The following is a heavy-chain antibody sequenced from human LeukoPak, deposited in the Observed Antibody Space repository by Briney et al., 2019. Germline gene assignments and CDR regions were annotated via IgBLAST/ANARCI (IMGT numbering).Heavy chain of an antibody. Sequence: GGSLRLSCAASGFNIRYYWMSWVRRAPGKGLEWVANIKDDGGENYYVDSVKGRFTISRDNAKNSLSLQMNRLRVEDTAIYYCARGGGSSGHGFVFPFDLWGQGTMVTVAP. J-gene: IGHJ3*01. V-gene: IGHV3-7*01. CDR1: GFNIRYYW. D-gene: IGHD5-12*01. CDR2: IKDDGGEN. CDR3: ARGGGSSGHGFVFPFDL.